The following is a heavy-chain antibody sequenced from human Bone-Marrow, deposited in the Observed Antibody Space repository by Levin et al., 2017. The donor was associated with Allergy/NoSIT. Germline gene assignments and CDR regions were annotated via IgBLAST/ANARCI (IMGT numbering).Heavy chain of an antibody. CDR1: GFTFSNAW. CDR3: TVYSYGSYVY. Sequence: GGSLRLSCAASGFTFSNAWMSWVRQAPGKGLEWVGRIKSKTADGTTDYAAPVKGRFTIPRDDSRNTLYLEMNNLKTEDTAVYYCTVYSYGSYVYWGQGTLVAASS. D-gene: IGHD5-18*01. J-gene: IGHJ4*02. CDR2: IKSKTADGTT. V-gene: IGHV3-15*01.